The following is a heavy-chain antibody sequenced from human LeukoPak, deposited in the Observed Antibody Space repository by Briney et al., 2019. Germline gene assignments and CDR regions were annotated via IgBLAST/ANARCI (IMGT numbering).Heavy chain of an antibody. V-gene: IGHV1-8*01. CDR3: ARVPVDLWSGSDAAFDI. CDR2: MNPNSGNT. Sequence: ASVKVSCKASGYTFTSYDINWVRQATGQGLEWMGWMNPNSGNTGYAQKFQGRVTMTRNTSISTAYMELSSLRSEDTAVYYCARVPVDLWSGSDAAFDIWGQGTMVTVSS. D-gene: IGHD3-3*01. CDR1: GYTFTSYD. J-gene: IGHJ3*02.